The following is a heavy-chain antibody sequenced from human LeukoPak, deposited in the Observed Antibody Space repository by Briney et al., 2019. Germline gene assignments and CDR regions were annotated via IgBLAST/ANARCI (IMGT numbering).Heavy chain of an antibody. CDR1: GYTFTSYG. CDR2: ISAYNGNT. J-gene: IGHJ5*02. CDR3: ARDNRDSIVGGFDP. Sequence: ASVKVSCKPSGYTFTSYGISWVRQAPRQGLEWMGWISAYNGNTNYAQKLQGRVTMTTDTSTSTAYMELRSLRSDDTAVYYCARDNRDSIVGGFDPWGQGTLVTVSS. D-gene: IGHD2-15*01. V-gene: IGHV1-18*01.